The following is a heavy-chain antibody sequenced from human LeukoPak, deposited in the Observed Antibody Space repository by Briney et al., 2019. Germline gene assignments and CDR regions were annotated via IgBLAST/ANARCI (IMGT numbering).Heavy chain of an antibody. V-gene: IGHV1-18*01. CDR1: GYTFTSYG. Sequence: ASVKVSCKASGYTFTSYGISWVRQAPGQGLEWMGWISAYNGSTNYAQKLQGRVTMTTDTSTSTAYMELRSLRSDDTAVYYCAREMFSGSYSNWFDPWGQGTLVTVSS. D-gene: IGHD3-10*01. J-gene: IGHJ5*02. CDR2: ISAYNGST. CDR3: AREMFSGSYSNWFDP.